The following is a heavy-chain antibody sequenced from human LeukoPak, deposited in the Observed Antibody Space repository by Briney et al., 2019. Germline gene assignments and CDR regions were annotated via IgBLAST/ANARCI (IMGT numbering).Heavy chain of an antibody. CDR3: AKDGGSYQGYGGFDY. D-gene: IGHD4-23*01. V-gene: IGHV3-23*01. CDR2: ISSSGGSR. Sequence: GGSLRLSCAASGFTFSSYAMSWVRQAPGKGLEWVSAISSSGGSRYYADSVKGRFTISRDNSKNTLYLQMNSLRADDTAVYYCAKDGGSYQGYGGFDYWGQGTLVTVSS. J-gene: IGHJ4*02. CDR1: GFTFSSYA.